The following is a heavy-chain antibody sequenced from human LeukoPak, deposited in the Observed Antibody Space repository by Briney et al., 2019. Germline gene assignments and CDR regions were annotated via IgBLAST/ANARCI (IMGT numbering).Heavy chain of an antibody. CDR3: ASPGERYCSSTSCRNAFDI. V-gene: IGHV4-34*01. Sequence: SETLSLTCAAYGGSFSGYYWSWIRQPPGKGLEWIGEINHSGSTNYNPSLKSRVTISVDTSKNQFSLKLSSVTAADTAVYYCASPGERYCSSTSCRNAFDIWGQGTMVTVSS. D-gene: IGHD2-2*01. CDR2: INHSGST. J-gene: IGHJ3*02. CDR1: GGSFSGYY.